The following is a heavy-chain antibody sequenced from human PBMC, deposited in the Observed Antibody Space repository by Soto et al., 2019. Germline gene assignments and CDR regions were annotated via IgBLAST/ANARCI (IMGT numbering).Heavy chain of an antibody. CDR1: GGSFSGYY. CDR2: INHSGST. J-gene: IGHJ5*02. D-gene: IGHD3-16*01. V-gene: IGHV4-34*01. CDR3: ARGQVMITFGGVKFDP. Sequence: SETLSLTCAVYGGSFSGYYWSWIRQPPGKGLEWIGEINHSGSTNYNPSLKSRVTISVDTSKNQFSLKLSSVTAADTAVYYCARGQVMITFGGVKFDPWGQGALVTVSS.